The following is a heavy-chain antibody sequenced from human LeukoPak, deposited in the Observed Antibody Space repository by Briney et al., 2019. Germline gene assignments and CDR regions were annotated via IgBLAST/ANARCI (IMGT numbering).Heavy chain of an antibody. J-gene: IGHJ4*02. D-gene: IGHD2-15*01. CDR1: GYTFTDYY. V-gene: IGHV1-2*02. CDR3: ARELPRWYFDY. CDR2: INPNSGGT. Sequence: ASVKVSCKASGYTFTDYYMHWVRQAPGQGLEWMGWINPNSGGTNYAQKFQGRVTMTRDTSISTAYMELSRLRSDDTAVYYCARELPRWYFDYWGQGTLVIVSS.